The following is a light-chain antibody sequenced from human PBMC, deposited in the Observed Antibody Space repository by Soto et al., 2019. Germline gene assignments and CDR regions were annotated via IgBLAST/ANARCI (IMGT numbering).Light chain of an antibody. Sequence: QTVVTQEPSLTVSPGGTVTLTCASSTGAVTSAYYPNWFQQKPGQAPRALIYSTGNKHSWTPARFSGSLLGGKAALTLSGVQPEDEAEYYCLLYYGGSWVFGGGTKLTVL. V-gene: IGLV7-43*01. CDR3: LLYYGGSWV. J-gene: IGLJ3*02. CDR1: TGAVTSAYY. CDR2: STG.